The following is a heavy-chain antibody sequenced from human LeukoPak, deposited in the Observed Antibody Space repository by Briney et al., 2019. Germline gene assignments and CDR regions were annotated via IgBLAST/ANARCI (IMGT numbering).Heavy chain of an antibody. CDR1: GDSASTSSAG. D-gene: IGHD5-24*01. J-gene: IGHJ4*02. CDR3: AKGWLQSGFDY. CDR2: TYYNSNWYI. V-gene: IGHV6-1*01. Sequence: SQTLSLTCAISGDSASTSSAGWNWIRQSPSRGLEWLGRTYYNSNWYIDYAVSVKGRITISPDTSKNQFSLQLNSVTPEDTAVYYCAKGWLQSGFDYWGQGTLVTVSS.